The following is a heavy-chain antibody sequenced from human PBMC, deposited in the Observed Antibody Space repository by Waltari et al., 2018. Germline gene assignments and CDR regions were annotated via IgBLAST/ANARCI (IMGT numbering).Heavy chain of an antibody. CDR1: GGSFSGYY. V-gene: IGHV4-34*01. Sequence: QVQLQQWGAGLLKPSETLSLTCAVHGGSFSGYYWSWIRQPPGKGLEWIGEINHSGSTNYNPSLKSRVTISVDTSKNQFSLKLSSVTAADTAVYYCARQPAAGTDYWGQGTLVTVSS. D-gene: IGHD6-13*01. CDR2: INHSGST. CDR3: ARQPAAGTDY. J-gene: IGHJ4*02.